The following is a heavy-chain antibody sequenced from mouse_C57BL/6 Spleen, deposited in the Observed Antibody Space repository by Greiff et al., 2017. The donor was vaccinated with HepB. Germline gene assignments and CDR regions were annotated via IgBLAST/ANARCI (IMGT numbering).Heavy chain of an antibody. V-gene: IGHV1-15*01. CDR2: IDPETGGT. J-gene: IGHJ2*01. CDR3: TRKFYYYGGGY. CDR1: GYTFTDYE. D-gene: IGHD1-1*01. Sequence: QVQLKQSGAELVRPGASVTLSCKASGYTFTDYEMHWVKQTPVHGLEWIGAIDPETGGTAYNQKFKGKAILTADKSSSTAYMELRSLTSEDSAVYYCTRKFYYYGGGYWGQGTTLTVSS.